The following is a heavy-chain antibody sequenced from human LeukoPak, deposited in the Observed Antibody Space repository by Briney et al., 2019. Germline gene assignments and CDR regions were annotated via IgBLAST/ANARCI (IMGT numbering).Heavy chain of an antibody. Sequence: GASVKVSCKASGYTFTSYDINWVRQATGQGLEWMGWMNPNSGNTGYAQKFQGRVTMTRNTSISTAYMELSSLRSEDTAVYYCATKAAAGTDYYYGMDVWGQGTTDTVSS. CDR1: GYTFTSYD. V-gene: IGHV1-8*01. CDR3: ATKAAAGTDYYYGMDV. J-gene: IGHJ6*02. CDR2: MNPNSGNT. D-gene: IGHD6-13*01.